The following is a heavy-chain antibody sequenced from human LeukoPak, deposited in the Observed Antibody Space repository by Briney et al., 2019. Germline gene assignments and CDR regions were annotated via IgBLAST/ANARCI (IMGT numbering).Heavy chain of an antibody. CDR2: ISSSSSYI. V-gene: IGHV3-21*01. Sequence: PGGSLRLPCAASGFTFSSYSMNWVRQAPGKGLEWVSSISSSSSYIYYADSVKGRFTISRDNAKNSLYLQMNSLRAEDTAVYYCARDLTGRVAAAGTAFDYWGQGTLVTVSS. J-gene: IGHJ4*02. CDR1: GFTFSSYS. CDR3: ARDLTGRVAAAGTAFDY. D-gene: IGHD6-13*01.